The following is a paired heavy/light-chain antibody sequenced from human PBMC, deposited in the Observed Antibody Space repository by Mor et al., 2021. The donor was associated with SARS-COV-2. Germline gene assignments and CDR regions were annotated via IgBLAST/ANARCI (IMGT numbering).Light chain of an antibody. CDR1: SSNIGSNY. V-gene: IGLV1-47*01. Sequence: QSVLTQPPSASGTPGQRVTISCSGSSSNIGSNYVYWYQQLPGTAPKLLIYRNNQRPSGVPDRFSGSKSGTSASLAISGLRSEDEADYYCAAWDDSVSGVVFGGGTKLTVL. J-gene: IGLJ2*01. CDR3: AAWDDSVSGVV. CDR2: RNN.
Heavy chain of an antibody. J-gene: IGHJ6*02. Sequence: QVQLQESGPGLVKPSETLSLTCTVSGGSISTYYWSWIRQPAGKGLEWIGRIYTSGSTNYNPSLKSRVTMSVDTSKNQFSLKLSSVTAADTAVYYCARELRRDGYNHYYGMDVWGQGTTVTVSS. CDR1: GGSISTYY. V-gene: IGHV4-4*07. CDR3: ARELRRDGYNHYYGMDV. CDR2: IYTSGST. D-gene: IGHD5-12*01.